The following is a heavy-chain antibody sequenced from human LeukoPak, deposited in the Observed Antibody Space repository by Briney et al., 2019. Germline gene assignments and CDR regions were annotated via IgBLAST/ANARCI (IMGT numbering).Heavy chain of an antibody. CDR2: IYYSGST. V-gene: IGHV4-39*01. Sequence: KSSETLSLTCTVSGGSISSSSYYWGWIRQPPGKGLEWIGSIYYSGSTYYNPSLKSRVTISVDTSKNQFSLKLSSVTAADTAVYYCARRGPEGYCSGGSCYTPMDVWGQGTTVTVSS. D-gene: IGHD2-15*01. J-gene: IGHJ6*02. CDR1: GGSISSSSYY. CDR3: ARRGPEGYCSGGSCYTPMDV.